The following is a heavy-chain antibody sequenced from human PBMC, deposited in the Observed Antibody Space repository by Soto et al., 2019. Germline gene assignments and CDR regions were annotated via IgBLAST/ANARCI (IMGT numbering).Heavy chain of an antibody. CDR2: ISSDGSTT. Sequence: GGSLRLSCAASGFTFSSCWMHWVRQAPGKGLVWVSRISSDGSTTNYADSVKGRFTISRDNAKNTLYLQMENLRAEDTAVYYCASLYSGAWARDHWGQGTLVTVSS. CDR3: ASLYSGAWARDH. D-gene: IGHD6-19*01. V-gene: IGHV3-74*01. CDR1: GFTFSSCW. J-gene: IGHJ4*02.